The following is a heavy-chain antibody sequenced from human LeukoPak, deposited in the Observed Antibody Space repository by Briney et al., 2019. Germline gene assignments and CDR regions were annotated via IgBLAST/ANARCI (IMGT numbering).Heavy chain of an antibody. CDR3: ARVGKGLNFDY. D-gene: IGHD7-27*01. Sequence: SETLSLTCAVSGGSISSSNWWSWVRQPPGKGLEWIGEIYHSGSTNYNPSRKSRVTISVEKSKNQFSLKLSSVTAADTAVYYCARVGKGLNFDYWGQGTLVTVSS. CDR1: GGSISSSNW. J-gene: IGHJ4*02. CDR2: IYHSGST. V-gene: IGHV4-4*02.